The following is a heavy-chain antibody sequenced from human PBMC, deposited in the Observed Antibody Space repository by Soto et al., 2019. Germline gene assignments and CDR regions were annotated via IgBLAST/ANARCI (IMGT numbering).Heavy chain of an antibody. CDR1: GGSFSGYY. CDR2: INHSGST. J-gene: IGHJ5*02. V-gene: IGHV4-34*01. Sequence: QVQLQQWGAGLLKPSETLSLTCAVYGGSFSGYYWSWIRQPPGKGLEWIGEINHSGSTNYNPSLKSRVTISVDTSKNQFSLKLGSVTAADTAVYYCARGGRRRWFDPWGQGTLVTVSS. CDR3: ARGGRRRWFDP.